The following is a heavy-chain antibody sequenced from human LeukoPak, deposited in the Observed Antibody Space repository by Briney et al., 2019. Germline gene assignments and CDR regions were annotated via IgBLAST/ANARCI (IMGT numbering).Heavy chain of an antibody. CDR2: FDPEDGET. CDR1: GYTLTELS. Sequence: ASVKVSCKVSGYTLTELSMHWVRQAPGKGLEWMGGFDPEDGETIYAQKFQGRVTTTEDTSTDTAYMELSSLRSEDTAVYYCATDKAEDTAIDYWGQGTLVTVSS. CDR3: ATDKAEDTAIDY. V-gene: IGHV1-24*01. D-gene: IGHD5-18*01. J-gene: IGHJ4*02.